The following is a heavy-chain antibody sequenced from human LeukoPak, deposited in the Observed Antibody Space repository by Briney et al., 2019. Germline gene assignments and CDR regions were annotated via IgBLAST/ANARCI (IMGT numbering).Heavy chain of an antibody. V-gene: IGHV3-30*03. Sequence: GGSLRLSCVASGFTFSNFGMHWVRQAPGKGLEWEAVISEDGNNKYYADSVKGRFTISRDNSKNTLYLQMNSLRAEDTAVYYCATCLSSTSCILDYWGQGTLVTVSS. CDR2: ISEDGNNK. CDR3: ATCLSSTSCILDY. D-gene: IGHD2-2*01. CDR1: GFTFSNFG. J-gene: IGHJ4*02.